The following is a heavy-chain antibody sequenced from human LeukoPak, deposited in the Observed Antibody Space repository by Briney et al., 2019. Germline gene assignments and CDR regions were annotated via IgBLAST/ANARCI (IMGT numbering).Heavy chain of an antibody. CDR1: GGSISTNY. J-gene: IGHJ4*02. Sequence: PSETLSLTCSVSGGSISTNYWSWIRQPAGKGLQWIGRIYNTGNTNYSPSLESRVTMSADTSKNQFSLKLSSVTVADTAVYYCARGSFDSSGYYVFDYWGQGSLVTVSS. CDR3: ARGSFDSSGYYVFDY. CDR2: IYNTGNT. V-gene: IGHV4-4*07. D-gene: IGHD3-22*01.